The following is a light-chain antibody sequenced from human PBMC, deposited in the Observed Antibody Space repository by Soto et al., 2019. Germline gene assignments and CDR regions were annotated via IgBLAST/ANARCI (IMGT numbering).Light chain of an antibody. V-gene: IGKV1-27*01. CDR3: QQYNSAPWT. Sequence: DIQMTQSPSSLSASVGDRVTITCRASQGISKYLAWYQQQPGKVPKLLIYVASTLQSGVPSRFSGSGSGTDFTLTISSLQPEDVATYYCQQYNSAPWTFGQGTKVEIK. CDR2: VAS. CDR1: QGISKY. J-gene: IGKJ1*01.